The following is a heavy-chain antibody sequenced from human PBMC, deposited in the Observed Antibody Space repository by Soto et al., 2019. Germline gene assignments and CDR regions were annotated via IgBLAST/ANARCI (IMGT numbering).Heavy chain of an antibody. Sequence: QVQLVQSGAEVKKPGASVKVSCKASGYTFTSYYMHWVRQAPGQGLEWMGIINPSGGSTSYAQKYQGRVTMTRDTSTSTVYMERSSLRSEDTAVYYCARDLRLYRHIVYSSGWYGGDWFDPWGQGTLVTVSS. D-gene: IGHD6-19*01. CDR1: GYTFTSYY. CDR2: INPSGGST. CDR3: ARDLRLYRHIVYSSGWYGGDWFDP. J-gene: IGHJ5*02. V-gene: IGHV1-46*01.